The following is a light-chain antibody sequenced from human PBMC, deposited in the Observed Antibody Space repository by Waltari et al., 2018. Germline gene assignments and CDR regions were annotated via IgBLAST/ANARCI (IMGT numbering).Light chain of an antibody. Sequence: EIVMTQSPATLSLSPGERATLSCRASQSVTTNLAWYQQKPGQPPRLLIYGASTRATGIPDRFSGSGSGTDFTLIIGSLEPEDVAVYFCLQRSNWPQTFGQGTKVEIK. V-gene: IGKV3-15*01. J-gene: IGKJ1*01. CDR3: LQRSNWPQT. CDR1: QSVTTN. CDR2: GAS.